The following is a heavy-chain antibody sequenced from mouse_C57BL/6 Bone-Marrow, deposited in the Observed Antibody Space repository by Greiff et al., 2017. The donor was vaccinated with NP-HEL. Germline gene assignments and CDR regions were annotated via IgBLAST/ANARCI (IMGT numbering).Heavy chain of an antibody. Sequence: QVQLQQPGAELVKPGASVKLSCKASGYTFTSYWMQWVKQRPGQGLEWIGEIDPSDSYTNYNQKFKGKATLTVDTSSSTAYMQLSSLTSEDSAVYCCASGGDGYFPFAYGGQGTLVTVSA. J-gene: IGHJ3*01. CDR2: IDPSDSYT. CDR3: ASGGDGYFPFAY. V-gene: IGHV1-50*01. CDR1: GYTFTSYW. D-gene: IGHD2-3*01.